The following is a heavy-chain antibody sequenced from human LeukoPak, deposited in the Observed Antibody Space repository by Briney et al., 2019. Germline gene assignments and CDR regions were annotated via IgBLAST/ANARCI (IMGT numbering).Heavy chain of an antibody. CDR3: ARDRSSSPARAFDI. CDR2: IYYSGST. J-gene: IGHJ3*02. V-gene: IGHV4-59*01. Sequence: SETLSLTCTVSGGSISSYYWSWIRQPPGKGLEWIGYIYYSGSTNYNPSLKSRVTISVDTSKNQFSLKLSSVTAADTAVYYCARDRSSSPARAFDIWGQGTMVTVSS. CDR1: GGSISSYY. D-gene: IGHD6-13*01.